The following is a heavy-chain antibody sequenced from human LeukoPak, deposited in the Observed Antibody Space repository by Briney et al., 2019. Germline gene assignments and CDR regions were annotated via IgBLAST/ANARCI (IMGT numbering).Heavy chain of an antibody. D-gene: IGHD6-19*01. CDR1: GGSISSSSYY. V-gene: IGHV4-39*01. Sequence: TLSLTCTVSGGSISSSSYYWGWIRQPPGKGLEWIGSIYYSGSTYYNPSLKSRVTISVDTSKNQFSLKLSSVTAADTAVYYCARRKKYSSGGVDYWGQGTLVTVSS. CDR3: ARRKKYSSGGVDY. J-gene: IGHJ4*02. CDR2: IYYSGST.